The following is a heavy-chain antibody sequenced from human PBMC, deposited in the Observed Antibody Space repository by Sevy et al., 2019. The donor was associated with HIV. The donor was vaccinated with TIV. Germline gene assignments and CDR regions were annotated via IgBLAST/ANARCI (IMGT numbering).Heavy chain of an antibody. V-gene: IGHV1-3*01. CDR2: INAGNCNT. CDR1: GYTFTSYA. Sequence: ASVKVSCKASGYTFTSYAMHWVRQAPGQRLEWMGWINAGNCNTKYSQKFQGRVTITRDTSASTAYMELSSLRSEDTAVYYCARPNRGYSYGYYYAFDIWGQGTMVTVSS. J-gene: IGHJ3*02. CDR3: ARPNRGYSYGYYYAFDI. D-gene: IGHD5-18*01.